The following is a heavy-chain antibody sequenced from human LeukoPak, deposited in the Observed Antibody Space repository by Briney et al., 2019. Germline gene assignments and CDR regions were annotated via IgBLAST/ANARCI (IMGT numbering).Heavy chain of an antibody. J-gene: IGHJ4*02. CDR1: GGSISSGGYY. D-gene: IGHD2-2*01. CDR2: IYYSGST. V-gene: IGHV4-31*03. CDR3: ARARDIVVSSNIYYFDY. Sequence: SETLSLTCTVSGGSISSGGYYWNWIRQHPGKGLEWIGFIYYSGSTYHNPSLKSRVSISVDTSKTQFSLKLSSVTAADTAVYYCARARDIVVSSNIYYFDYWGRGTLSPSPQ.